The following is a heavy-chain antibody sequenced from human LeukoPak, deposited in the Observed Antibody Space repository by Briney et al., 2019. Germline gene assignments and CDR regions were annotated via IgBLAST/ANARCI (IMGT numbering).Heavy chain of an antibody. J-gene: IGHJ4*02. CDR1: GFTFSSLW. D-gene: IGHD3-9*01. CDR2: IRKDGSLQ. Sequence: GGSMRLSCAASGFTFSSLWMSWVRQAPGKGLEWVANIRKDGSLQYYVDSVEGRFTISRDNAKNSLYLQMNTLRADDTAVYYCTRVSGGYDMSDYWGQGTLVTVSS. V-gene: IGHV3-7*03. CDR3: TRVSGGYDMSDY.